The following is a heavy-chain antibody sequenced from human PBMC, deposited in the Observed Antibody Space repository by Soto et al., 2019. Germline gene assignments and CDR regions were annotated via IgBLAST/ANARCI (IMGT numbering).Heavy chain of an antibody. CDR1: GFTFDDYA. CDR3: ASALGAIYGVFTPLGY. V-gene: IGHV3-9*01. D-gene: IGHD3-3*01. J-gene: IGHJ4*02. Sequence: EVQLVESGGGLVQPGRSLRLSCAASGFTFDDYAMHWVRQAPGKGLEWVSGISWNSGSIGYADSVKGRFTISRDNAKNSLYLQFNSLRAEDTALHYCASALGAIYGVFTPLGYWGQGSLVTVSS. CDR2: ISWNSGSI.